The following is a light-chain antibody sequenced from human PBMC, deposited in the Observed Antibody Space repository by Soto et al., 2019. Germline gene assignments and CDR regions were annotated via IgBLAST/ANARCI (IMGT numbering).Light chain of an antibody. J-gene: IGKJ4*01. CDR2: VAS. CDR3: LQYGALPPP. Sequence: EIVLTQSPGTLSLSPGDRATLSCRASQSVHNNYLAWYQQKLGQAPRLVISVASNRATGISDRFSGGGSGTDFILTISRLEPEDSAVYYCLQYGALPPPFGGGTKVEI. V-gene: IGKV3-20*01. CDR1: QSVHNNY.